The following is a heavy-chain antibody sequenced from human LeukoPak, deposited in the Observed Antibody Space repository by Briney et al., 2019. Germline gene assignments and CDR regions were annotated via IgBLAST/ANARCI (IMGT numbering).Heavy chain of an antibody. D-gene: IGHD3-10*02. J-gene: IGHJ4*02. V-gene: IGHV3-9*01. CDR1: GFTFDDYA. CDR3: AKAPRFGELLVDY. CDR2: ISWNSGSI. Sequence: GGSLRLSCAASGFTFDDYAMHWVRQAPGKGLEWVSGISWNSGSIGYADSVKGRFTISRDNAKNSLYLQMNSLRAEDTALYYCAKAPRFGELLVDYWGQGTLVTVSS.